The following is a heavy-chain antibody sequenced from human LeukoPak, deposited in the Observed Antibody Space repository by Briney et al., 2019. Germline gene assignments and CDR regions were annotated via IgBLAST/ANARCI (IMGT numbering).Heavy chain of an antibody. CDR2: IYYSGST. V-gene: IGHV4-30-4*01. CDR1: GGSISSGDHY. Sequence: SQTLSLTCTVSGGSISSGDHYWSWIRQPPGKGLEWIGYIYYSGSTYYNPSLKSRLTISVDTSKNQFSLKLSSVTAADTAVYYCARALDSSGYYFPALPDYWGQGTLVTVSS. CDR3: ARALDSSGYYFPALPDY. D-gene: IGHD3-22*01. J-gene: IGHJ4*02.